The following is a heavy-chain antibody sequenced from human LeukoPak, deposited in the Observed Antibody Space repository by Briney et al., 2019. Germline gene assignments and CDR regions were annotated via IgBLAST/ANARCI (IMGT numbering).Heavy chain of an antibody. Sequence: SETLSLTYAVYGGSFSGYYWSWIRRPPGKGLEWIGEINHSGSTNYNPSLKSRVTISVDTSKNQFSLKLSSVTAADTAVYYCARVSYAKYYYYYYMDVWGKGTTVTVSS. CDR3: ARVSYAKYYYYYYMDV. J-gene: IGHJ6*03. CDR2: INHSGST. CDR1: GGSFSGYY. V-gene: IGHV4-34*01. D-gene: IGHD2-2*01.